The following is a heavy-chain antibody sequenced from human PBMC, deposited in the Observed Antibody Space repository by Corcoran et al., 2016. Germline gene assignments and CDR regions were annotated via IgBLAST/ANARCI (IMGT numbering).Heavy chain of an antibody. Sequence: EVQLVESGGGLVKPGGSLRLSCAASGFTFSNAWMNWVRQAPGKGLEWVGRIKSKTDGGTTDYAAPVKGRFTISRDDSKNTLYLQMNSLKTEDTAVYYCVETYYYDSSGYYHLDYWGQGTLVTVSS. J-gene: IGHJ4*02. D-gene: IGHD3-22*01. V-gene: IGHV3-15*07. CDR1: GFTFSNAW. CDR3: VETYYYDSSGYYHLDY. CDR2: IKSKTDGGTT.